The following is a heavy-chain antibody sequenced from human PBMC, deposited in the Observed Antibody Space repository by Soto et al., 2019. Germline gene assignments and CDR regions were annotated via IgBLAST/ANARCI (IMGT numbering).Heavy chain of an antibody. CDR3: ARSDPSSYYYYYYYMDV. V-gene: IGHV4-31*03. D-gene: IGHD2-21*02. Sequence: PSETLSLTCTVSGGSISSGGYYWSWIRQHPGKGLEWIGYIYYSGSTYYNPSLKSRVTISVDTSKNQFSLKLSSVTAADTAVYYCARSDPSSYYYYYYYMDVWGKGTTVTVSS. CDR1: GGSISSGGYY. J-gene: IGHJ6*03. CDR2: IYYSGST.